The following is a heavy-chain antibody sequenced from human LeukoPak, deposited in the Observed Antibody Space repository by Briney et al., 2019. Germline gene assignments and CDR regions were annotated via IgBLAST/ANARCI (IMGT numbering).Heavy chain of an antibody. CDR2: INYDGTST. J-gene: IGHJ4*02. D-gene: IGHD3-10*01. Sequence: GGSLRLSCVASGFTFGSYWMHWVRQAPGKGLVWVSRINYDGTSTTYADSVKGRFTVSRDNGKKTVSLQINSLRPDDTAVYYCARGRGGSGSYYFDYWGQGTLVTVSS. CDR3: ARGRGGSGSYYFDY. V-gene: IGHV3-74*01. CDR1: GFTFGSYW.